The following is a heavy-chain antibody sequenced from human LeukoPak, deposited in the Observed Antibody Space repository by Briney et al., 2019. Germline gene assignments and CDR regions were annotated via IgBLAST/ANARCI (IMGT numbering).Heavy chain of an antibody. V-gene: IGHV1-69*13. CDR3: AIGYCSGGSCPIDY. CDR1: GYTFTSYG. D-gene: IGHD2-15*01. Sequence: SVKVSCNASGYTFTSYGISWVRQAPGQGLEWMGGIIPIFGTANYAQKFQGRVTITADESTSTAYMELSSLRSEDTAVYYCAIGYCSGGSCPIDYWGQGTLVTVSS. CDR2: IIPIFGTA. J-gene: IGHJ4*02.